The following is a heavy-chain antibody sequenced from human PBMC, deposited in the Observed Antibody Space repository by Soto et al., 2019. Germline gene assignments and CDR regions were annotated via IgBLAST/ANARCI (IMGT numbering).Heavy chain of an antibody. CDR3: ARGTGYHTH. CDR2: ISAYNGNT. CDR1: GYTFASFG. D-gene: IGHD3-16*02. J-gene: IGHJ4*02. V-gene: IGHV1-18*01. Sequence: QVHLVQSGAAVKKPGASVKVSCKASGYTFASFGFIWVRQAPGQGLEWMGWISAYNGNTNYAQKVQGRVTMTTDTATSTTYMELRSLRSDDTAMYYCARGTGYHTHWGQGTLVSVSS.